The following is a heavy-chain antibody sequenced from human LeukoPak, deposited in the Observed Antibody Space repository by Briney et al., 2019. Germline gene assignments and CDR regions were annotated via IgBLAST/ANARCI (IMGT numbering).Heavy chain of an antibody. CDR2: ISAYNGNT. J-gene: IGHJ4*02. CDR1: GYTFTSYG. D-gene: IGHD3-10*01. Sequence: GASVTVSFKASGYTFTSYGISWVRQAPGQGLEWMGWISAYNGNTNYAQKLRGRVTMTTDTSTSTAYMELRSLRSDDTAVYYCARSYGSGSYYASPPVYWGQGTLVTVSS. CDR3: ARSYGSGSYYASPPVY. V-gene: IGHV1-18*01.